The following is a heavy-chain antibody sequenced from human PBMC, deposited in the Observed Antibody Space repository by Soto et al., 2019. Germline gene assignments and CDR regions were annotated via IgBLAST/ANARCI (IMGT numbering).Heavy chain of an antibody. CDR3: ARERGDIVGATNDFDY. CDR2: ISYDGSNK. V-gene: IGHV3-30-3*01. CDR1: GFTFSSYA. Sequence: GGSLRLSCAASGFTFSSYAMHWVRQAPGKGLEWVAVISYDGSNKYYADSVKGRFTISRDNSKNTLYLQMNSLRAEDTAVYYCARERGDIVGATNDFDYWGQGTLVTVSS. J-gene: IGHJ4*02. D-gene: IGHD1-26*01.